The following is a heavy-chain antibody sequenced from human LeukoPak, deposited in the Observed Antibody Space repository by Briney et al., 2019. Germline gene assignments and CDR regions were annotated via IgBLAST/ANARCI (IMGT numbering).Heavy chain of an antibody. CDR1: GGTFSSYA. J-gene: IGHJ3*02. V-gene: IGHV1-69*01. CDR2: IIPIFGTA. D-gene: IGHD1-26*01. Sequence: SVKVSCKASGGTFSSYAISWVRQAPGQGLEWMGGIIPIFGTANYAQKFQGRVTITADGSTSTAYMELSSLRSEDTAVYYCARDLLIVGATTRAFDIWGQGTMVTVSS. CDR3: ARDLLIVGATTRAFDI.